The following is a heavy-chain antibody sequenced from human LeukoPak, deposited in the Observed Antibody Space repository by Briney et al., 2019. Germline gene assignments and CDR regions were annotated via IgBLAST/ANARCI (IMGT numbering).Heavy chain of an antibody. CDR2: ISGGGASGGRT. J-gene: IGHJ4*02. D-gene: IGHD1-26*01. V-gene: IGHV3-23*01. CDR1: GFAFSSYA. CDR3: AKGLQWELPCDY. Sequence: GGSLRLSCAASGFAFSSYAMSWVRQAPGKGLEWVSAISGGGASGGRTYYADAVKGRFTISRDNSKNTLYLQMNSLRAEDTAVYYCAKGLQWELPCDYWGQGTLVAVSS.